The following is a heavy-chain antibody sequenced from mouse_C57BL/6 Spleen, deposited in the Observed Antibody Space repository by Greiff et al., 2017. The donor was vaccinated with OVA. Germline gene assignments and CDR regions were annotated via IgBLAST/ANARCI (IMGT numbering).Heavy chain of an antibody. J-gene: IGHJ2*01. CDR2: INPYNGGT. CDR3: ARPLDSSGY. V-gene: IGHV1-19*01. CDR1: GYTFTDYY. D-gene: IGHD3-2*02. Sequence: EVQLQESGPVLVKPGASVKMSCKASGYTFTDYYMNWVKQSHGKSLEWIGVINPYNGGTSYNQKFKGKATLTVDKSSSTAYMELNSLTSEDSAVYYCARPLDSSGYWGQGTTLTVSS.